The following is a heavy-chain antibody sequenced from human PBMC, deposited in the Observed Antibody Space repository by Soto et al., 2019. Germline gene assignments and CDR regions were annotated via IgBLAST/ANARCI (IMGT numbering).Heavy chain of an antibody. D-gene: IGHD3-16*01. CDR1: GFTFDDYA. J-gene: IGHJ4*02. CDR3: TRHALGGTFFDY. V-gene: IGHV3-73*01. Sequence: EAQLVESGGGLVQPGRSLRLSCVASGFTFDDYAIHWVRQAPGKGLEWVGRIRSKAKNYATTYAASLKGRFTLSRDESKNTAYLEINSLKTEDTAVYYCTRHALGGTFFDYWGQGTLVTVSS. CDR2: IRSKAKNYAT.